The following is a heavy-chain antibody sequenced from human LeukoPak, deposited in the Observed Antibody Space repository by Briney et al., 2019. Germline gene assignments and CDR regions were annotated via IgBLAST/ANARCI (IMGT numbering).Heavy chain of an antibody. V-gene: IGHV3-20*04. CDR2: INWNGGST. CDR1: GFTFDDYG. J-gene: IGHJ2*01. Sequence: PGGSLRLSCAASGFTFDDYGMSWVRQAPGKGLEWVSGINWNGGSTGYADSVKGRFTISRDNAKNSLYLQMNSLRAEDTAVYYCARSGEKGWYFDLWGRGTLVTVSS. CDR3: ARSGEKGWYFDL. D-gene: IGHD4-17*01.